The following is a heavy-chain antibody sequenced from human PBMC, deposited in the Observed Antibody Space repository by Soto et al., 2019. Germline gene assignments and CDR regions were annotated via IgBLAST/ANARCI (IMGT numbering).Heavy chain of an antibody. CDR1: GYRFTDYW. J-gene: IGHJ4*02. D-gene: IGHD3-10*01. V-gene: IGHV5-10-1*01. CDR2: VDPTDSYT. CDR3: AIMAPVDYGSGIDY. Sequence: EVQLVPSGAEVKKSGESLRISCKASGYRFTDYWISWVRQMPEKGLEWMGRVDPTDSYTKYSPSFQGHVTISTDKSIKTAYLQWSSLKATDTAIYYCAIMAPVDYGSGIDYWGQGTLVTVSS.